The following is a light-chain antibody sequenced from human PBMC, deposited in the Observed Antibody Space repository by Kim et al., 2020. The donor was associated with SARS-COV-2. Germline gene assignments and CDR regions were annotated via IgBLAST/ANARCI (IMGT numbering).Light chain of an antibody. CDR3: YQYGNSPVT. CDR2: GAS. Sequence: SPGERATLACRARQRVRGGYLAWYQRKLGQAPSLLIYGASNRATGIPDRFGGSGSGTDFTLTISRLEPEDFAVYYCYQYGNSPVTFGPGTKVDIK. J-gene: IGKJ3*01. V-gene: IGKV3-20*01. CDR1: QRVRGGY.